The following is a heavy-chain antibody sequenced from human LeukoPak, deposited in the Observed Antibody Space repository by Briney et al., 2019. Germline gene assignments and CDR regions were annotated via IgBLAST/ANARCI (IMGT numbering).Heavy chain of an antibody. CDR2: INPNSGGT. V-gene: IGHV1-2*02. J-gene: IGHJ5*02. D-gene: IGHD3/OR15-3a*01. CDR1: GYTFTDYY. CDR3: ASSWTDTENWFDP. Sequence: ASVKVSCKASGYTFTDYYMHWVRQAPGQGLEWMGWINPNSGGTNYAQKFQGRVTMTRDTSISTADMELSRLRSDDTAVYYCASSWTDTENWFDPWGQGTLVTVSS.